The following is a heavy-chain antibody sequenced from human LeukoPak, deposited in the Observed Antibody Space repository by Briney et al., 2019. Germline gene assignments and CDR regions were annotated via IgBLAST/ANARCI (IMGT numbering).Heavy chain of an antibody. CDR2: IYYSGST. V-gene: IGHV4-59*01. Sequence: PSETLSLTCTVSGGSISSYYWSWIRQPPGKGLEWIGYIYYSGSTNYNPSLKSRVTISVDTSKNQFSLKLSSVTAADTAVYYCARGTYYYDSSGYFRYWGQGTLVTVSS. CDR3: ARGTYYYDSSGYFRY. J-gene: IGHJ4*02. D-gene: IGHD3-22*01. CDR1: GGSISSYY.